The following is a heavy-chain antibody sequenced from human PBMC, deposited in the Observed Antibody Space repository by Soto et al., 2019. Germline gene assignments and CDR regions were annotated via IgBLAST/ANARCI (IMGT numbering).Heavy chain of an antibody. CDR1: GFTFSSYA. Sequence: EVQLLESGGGLVQPGGSLRLSCAASGFTFSSYAMSWVRQAPGKGLEWVSAISGSGGSTYYADSVKGRFTISRDNSKNTLYLQMNILRAEDTAVYNCAKGATYCTNGVCYASDYYYGMAVWGQGTTVTVSS. J-gene: IGHJ6*02. D-gene: IGHD2-8*01. V-gene: IGHV3-23*01. CDR3: AKGATYCTNGVCYASDYYYGMAV. CDR2: ISGSGGST.